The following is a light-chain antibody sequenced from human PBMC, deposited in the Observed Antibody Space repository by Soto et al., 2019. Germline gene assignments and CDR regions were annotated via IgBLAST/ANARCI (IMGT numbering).Light chain of an antibody. CDR2: EVS. CDR3: RSYAGSNNFWV. V-gene: IGLV2-8*01. CDR1: SSDVGGYNY. J-gene: IGLJ3*02. Sequence: QSALTQPHSASGSPGQSVTISCTGTSSDVGGYNYVSWYQQHPGKAPKLMIYEVSKRPSGVPDRFSGSKSGNTASLTVSGLQAEDEADYYCRSYAGSNNFWVFGGGTKLTVL.